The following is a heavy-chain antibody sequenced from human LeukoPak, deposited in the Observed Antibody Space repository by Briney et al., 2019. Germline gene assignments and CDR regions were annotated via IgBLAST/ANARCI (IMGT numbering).Heavy chain of an antibody. CDR2: IDPNSGGT. V-gene: IGHV1-2*02. CDR1: AYTFTNYY. CDR3: ARYNWNTNAFDI. Sequence: ASVKVSCKASAYTFTNYYIHWLRQAPGQGLEWMGWIDPNSGGTNYAQKFQGRVTMTRDTSITTAYMDLSRLRSDDTAVYYCARYNWNTNAFDIWGQGTMVTVSS. D-gene: IGHD1/OR15-1a*01. J-gene: IGHJ3*02.